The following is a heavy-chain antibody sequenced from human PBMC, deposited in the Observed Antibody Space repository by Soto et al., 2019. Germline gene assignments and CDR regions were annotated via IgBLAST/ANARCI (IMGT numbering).Heavy chain of an antibody. V-gene: IGHV1-3*01. D-gene: IGHD2-21*02. Sequence: ASVKVSFKASGYTFTSYAMHWVRQAPGQRLEWMGWINAGNGNTKYPQKFQGRVTITRDTSASTAYMELSSLRSEDTAVYYCARSIVVVTALDYWGQGTLVTVSS. CDR2: INAGNGNT. CDR3: ARSIVVVTALDY. J-gene: IGHJ4*02. CDR1: GYTFTSYA.